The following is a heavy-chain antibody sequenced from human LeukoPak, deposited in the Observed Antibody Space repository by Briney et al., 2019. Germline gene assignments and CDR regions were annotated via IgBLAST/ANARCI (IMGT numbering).Heavy chain of an antibody. CDR1: VYTFTSYD. V-gene: IGHV1-8*01. D-gene: IGHD3-10*01. CDR3: ARVQYGSGSPQP. J-gene: IGHJ4*02. CDR2: MNPNSGNT. Sequence: ASVKLSCKASVYTFTSYDINWVRQATGQGLEWMGWMNPNSGNTGYAQKFQDRVTMTRNTPISTAYMELSSLRSEDTAVHYCARVQYGSGSPQPWGQGTLVTVSS.